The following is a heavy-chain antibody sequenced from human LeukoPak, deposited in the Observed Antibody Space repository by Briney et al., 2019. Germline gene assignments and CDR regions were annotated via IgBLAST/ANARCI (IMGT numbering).Heavy chain of an antibody. CDR3: ATGYSSTWYYFDY. CDR1: GDSISSYY. V-gene: IGHV4-59*01. J-gene: IGHJ4*02. CDR2: IYHSGST. D-gene: IGHD6-13*01. Sequence: SETLSLTCTVSGDSISSYYWSWIRQPPGKGLEWIGYIYHSGSTNYNPSLKSRVTISADTSKDQFSLKLASVTAADTAVYCGATGYSSTWYYFDYWGQGTLVTVSS.